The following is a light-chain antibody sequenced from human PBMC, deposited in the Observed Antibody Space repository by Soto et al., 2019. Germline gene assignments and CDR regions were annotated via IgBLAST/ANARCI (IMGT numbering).Light chain of an antibody. J-gene: IGLJ3*02. V-gene: IGLV2-11*01. CDR1: SSHFGASNL. CDR3: SSYTSTSSWV. Sequence: QSALTQPRSVSGSPGQSVTISCTGTSSHFGASNLVSWYQQFPGKAPKLIIYYVTERPSGVPDRFSGSKSGNTASLTISGLQAEDEADYYCSSYTSTSSWVFGGGTKLTVL. CDR2: YVT.